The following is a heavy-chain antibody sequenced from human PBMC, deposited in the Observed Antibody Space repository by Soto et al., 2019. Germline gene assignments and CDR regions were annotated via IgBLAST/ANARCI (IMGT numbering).Heavy chain of an antibody. D-gene: IGHD1-1*01. CDR1: GYTFTGYY. CDR2: INPNSGGT. J-gene: IGHJ6*02. CDR3: ARDFYPWRSYYYYGMDV. V-gene: IGHV1-2*04. Sequence: GASVKVSCKASGYTFTGYYMHWVRQAPGQGLEWMGWINPNSGGTNYAQKFQGWVTMTRDTSISTAYMELSRLRSDDTAVYYCARDFYPWRSYYYYGMDVWGQGTTVTVSS.